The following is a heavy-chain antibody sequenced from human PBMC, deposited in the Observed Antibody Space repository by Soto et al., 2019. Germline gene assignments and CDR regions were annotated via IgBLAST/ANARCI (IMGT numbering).Heavy chain of an antibody. V-gene: IGHV4-4*02. Sequence: QVQLQESGPGLVKPSGTLSLTCAVSGGSISSSNWWSWVRQPPGKGLEWIGETYHSGSTNYNPSLKGRSTNPVDKSKNQFSLTLGSVTAADTAVYYCARDGLALAVAGKRGDYWGQGTLVTVSS. D-gene: IGHD6-19*01. CDR3: ARDGLALAVAGKRGDY. CDR1: GGSISSSNW. J-gene: IGHJ4*02. CDR2: TYHSGST.